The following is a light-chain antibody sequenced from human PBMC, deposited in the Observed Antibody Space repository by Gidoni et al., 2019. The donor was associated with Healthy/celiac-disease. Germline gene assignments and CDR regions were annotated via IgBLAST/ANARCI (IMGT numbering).Light chain of an antibody. CDR3: QQYNSPPRT. V-gene: IGKV1-5*03. J-gene: IGKJ1*01. CDR2: KAS. Sequence: DIQMTQSPSTLSASVGDRVTITCRASQSISSWLAWYQQKPGKAPKLLIYKASSLESGVPSRFSGSGSGTEFTLTISSLQPDDFATYYCQQYNSPPRTFXQXTKVEIK. CDR1: QSISSW.